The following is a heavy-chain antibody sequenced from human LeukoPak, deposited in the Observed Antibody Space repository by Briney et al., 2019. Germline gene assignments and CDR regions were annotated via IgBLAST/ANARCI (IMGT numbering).Heavy chain of an antibody. V-gene: IGHV3-30-3*02. Sequence: GGSLRLSCAASGFTFSSYAMHWVRQAPGKGLEWVAVISYDGSNKYYADSVKGRFTISRDNSKNTLYLQMNSLRAEDTAVYYCAKSYSSSGYFDLWGRGTLVTVSS. CDR3: AKSYSSSGYFDL. J-gene: IGHJ2*01. CDR1: GFTFSSYA. CDR2: ISYDGSNK. D-gene: IGHD6-6*01.